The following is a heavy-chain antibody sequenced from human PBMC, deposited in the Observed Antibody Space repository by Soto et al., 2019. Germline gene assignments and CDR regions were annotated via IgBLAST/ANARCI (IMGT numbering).Heavy chain of an antibody. J-gene: IGHJ6*02. CDR2: FDPEDGET. Sequence: QVQLVQSGAEVKKPGASVKVSCKVSGYTLTELSMHWVRQAPGKVLEWLGGFDPEDGETIYAQKFQGRVTMTEDTSTDTAYMELSSLRSEDTAVYYCAILDSSGWPTGPTFGMDVWGQGTTVTVSS. CDR1: GYTLTELS. V-gene: IGHV1-24*01. CDR3: AILDSSGWPTGPTFGMDV. D-gene: IGHD6-25*01.